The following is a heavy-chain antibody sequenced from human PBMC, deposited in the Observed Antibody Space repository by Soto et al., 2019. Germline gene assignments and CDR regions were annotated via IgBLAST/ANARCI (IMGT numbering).Heavy chain of an antibody. J-gene: IGHJ4*02. CDR2: MNPDGSAI. CDR3: AKEMYPRTVLDSSSPWGDY. V-gene: IGHV3-74*01. CDR1: GFTFSSSW. Sequence: GGSLRLSCVVSGFTFSSSWMHWVRQGPGKGLVWVSRMNPDGSAINYADSVKGRFTTSRDNAKNIIYLQMNSLRLEDTAVYFCAKEMYPRTVLDSSSPWGDYWGQGTLVTVSS. D-gene: IGHD6-6*01.